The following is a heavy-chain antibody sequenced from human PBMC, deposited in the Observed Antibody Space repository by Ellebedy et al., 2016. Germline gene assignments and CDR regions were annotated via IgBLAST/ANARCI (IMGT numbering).Heavy chain of an antibody. Sequence: SETLSLXXTVSGGSISSSGSYWGWIRQPPGKDLEWIGSIYYSGSTHYIPSLKSRITISMDTSKNQFSLRLSSVTAADTAVYYCARDGDFDYWGQGTLVTVSS. D-gene: IGHD3-3*01. CDR3: ARDGDFDY. CDR2: IYYSGST. V-gene: IGHV4-39*07. CDR1: GGSISSSGSY. J-gene: IGHJ4*02.